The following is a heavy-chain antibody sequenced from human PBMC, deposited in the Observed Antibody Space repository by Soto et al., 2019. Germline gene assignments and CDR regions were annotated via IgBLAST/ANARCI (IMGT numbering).Heavy chain of an antibody. CDR1: GFTFSSYW. CDR2: INSDGSST. Sequence: EVQLVESGGGLVQPGGSPRLSCAVSGFTFSSYWMHWVRQAPGKGLVWVSRINSDGSSTSYADSVKGRFTISRDDAKNTLYLQMNSLRAEDTAVYYCAMIDGGIAARYGYWGQGTLVTVSS. V-gene: IGHV3-74*01. CDR3: AMIDGGIAARYGY. J-gene: IGHJ4*02. D-gene: IGHD6-6*01.